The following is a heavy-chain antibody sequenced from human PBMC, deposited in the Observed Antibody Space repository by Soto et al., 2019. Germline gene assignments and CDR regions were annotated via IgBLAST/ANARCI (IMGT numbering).Heavy chain of an antibody. J-gene: IGHJ3*02. D-gene: IGHD2-15*01. V-gene: IGHV5-51*01. CDR2: IYPGDSDT. CDR3: ASSYGSGGSCYLYDAFDI. CDR1: GYSFTSYW. Sequence: PGESLKISCKGSGYSFTSYWIGWVRQMPGKGLEWMGIIYPGDSDTRYSPSFQGQVTISADKSISTAYLQWSSLKASDTAMYYCASSYGSGGSCYLYDAFDIRAQGTTVTVSS.